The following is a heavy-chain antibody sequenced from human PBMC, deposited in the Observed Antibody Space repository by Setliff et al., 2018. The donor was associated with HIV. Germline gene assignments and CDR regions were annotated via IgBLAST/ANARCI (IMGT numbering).Heavy chain of an antibody. V-gene: IGHV4-39*07. CDR2: IYYSGST. CDR3: ARGGGPDTNFDS. J-gene: IGHJ4*02. Sequence: ETLSLTCTVSGETIRNGFYYWHWMRQPPGKGLEWIGSIYYSGSTHYKSSLKSRVTISVDTSKNQFSLRLGSVTAADTAVYYCARGGGPDTNFDSWGRGTLVTVSS. CDR1: GETIRNGFYY.